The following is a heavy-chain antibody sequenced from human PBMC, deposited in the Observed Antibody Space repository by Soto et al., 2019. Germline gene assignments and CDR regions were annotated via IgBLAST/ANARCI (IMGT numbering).Heavy chain of an antibody. CDR3: ARLRVGFAKYEFDY. Sequence: QLQLQESGPGLVKPSETLSLTCTVSGGSISSSSYYWGWLRQPPGKGLEWIGSTYYSGSTYYNPSLKCRGTIAVDTSKNQCSLKLSSVTAADTAVYYCARLRVGFAKYEFDYWGQGTLVTVSS. V-gene: IGHV4-39*01. CDR2: TYYSGST. CDR1: GGSISSSSYY. J-gene: IGHJ4*02. D-gene: IGHD3-3*01.